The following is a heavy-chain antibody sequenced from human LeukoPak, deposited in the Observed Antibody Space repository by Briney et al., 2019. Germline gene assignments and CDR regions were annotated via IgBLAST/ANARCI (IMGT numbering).Heavy chain of an antibody. CDR3: ARGGLRNPLGY. CDR1: GGSISSYY. V-gene: IGHV4-59*01. J-gene: IGHJ4*02. D-gene: IGHD1-14*01. Sequence: PSETLSLTCTVSGGSISSYYWSWIRQPPGKGLEWIGYIYYSGSTNYNPSLKSRVTISVDTSKNQFSLKLSSVTAADTAVYYCARGGLRNPLGYWGQGTLVTVSS. CDR2: IYYSGST.